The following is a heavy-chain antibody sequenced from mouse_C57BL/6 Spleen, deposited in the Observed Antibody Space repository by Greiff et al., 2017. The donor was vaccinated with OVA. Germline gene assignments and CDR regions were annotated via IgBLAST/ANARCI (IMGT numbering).Heavy chain of an antibody. V-gene: IGHV2-2*01. Sequence: VQLQQSGPGLVQPSQSLSITCTVSGFSLTSYGVHWVRQSPGKGLEWLGVIWSGGSTDYNAAFISRLSISKDNSKSQVFFKMNSLQADDTAIYYCARELGLGYFDVWGTGTTVTVSS. J-gene: IGHJ1*03. D-gene: IGHD4-1*01. CDR3: ARELGLGYFDV. CDR1: GFSLTSYG. CDR2: IWSGGST.